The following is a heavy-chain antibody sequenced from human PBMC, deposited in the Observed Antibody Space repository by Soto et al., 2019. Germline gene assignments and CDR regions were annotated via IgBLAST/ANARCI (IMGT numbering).Heavy chain of an antibody. Sequence: PWWSLRLSCLTSVLTCNNYGIHWFRQAPGKGLEWVAVMWAGGRKENYADSVKGRFTMSRDLSKNTLYLQMDSLRAEDTAVYYCARDIDTSSHFGWFDPWGQGTLVTVSS. J-gene: IGHJ5*02. CDR1: VLTCNNYG. CDR2: MWAGGRKE. V-gene: IGHV3-33*01. CDR3: ARDIDTSSHFGWFDP. D-gene: IGHD2-2*01.